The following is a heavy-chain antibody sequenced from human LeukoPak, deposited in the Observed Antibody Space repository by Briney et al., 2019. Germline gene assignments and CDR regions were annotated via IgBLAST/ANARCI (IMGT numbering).Heavy chain of an antibody. D-gene: IGHD2-2*01. CDR2: IYYSGST. CDR3: ARESGVVPAATYYYYMDV. Sequence: SETLSLTCTVSGGSISSSSYYWGWIRQPPGKGLEWIGSIYYSGSTYYNPSLKSRVTISADTSKNQFSLKLSSVTAADTAVYYCARESGVVPAATYYYYMDVWGKGTTVTVSS. J-gene: IGHJ6*03. CDR1: GGSISSSSYY. V-gene: IGHV4-39*07.